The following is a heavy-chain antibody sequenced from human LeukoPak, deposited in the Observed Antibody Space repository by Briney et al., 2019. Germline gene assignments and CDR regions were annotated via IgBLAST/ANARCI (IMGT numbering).Heavy chain of an antibody. CDR2: IIPILGIA. J-gene: IGHJ4*02. CDR3: ARVEGDFWSGSYYGPFDY. V-gene: IGHV1-69*04. CDR1: GGTFSSYA. Sequence: ASVKVSCKASGGTFSSYAISWVRQAPGQGLEWMGRIIPILGIANYAQKFQGRVAITTDESTSTAYMELSSLRSEDTAVYYCARVEGDFWSGSYYGPFDYWGQGTLVTVSS. D-gene: IGHD3-3*01.